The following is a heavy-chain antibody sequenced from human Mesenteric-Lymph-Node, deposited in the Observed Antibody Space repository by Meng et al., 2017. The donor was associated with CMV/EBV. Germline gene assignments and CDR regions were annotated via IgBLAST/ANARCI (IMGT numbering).Heavy chain of an antibody. D-gene: IGHD3-3*01. J-gene: IGHJ4*02. Sequence: FSTYGSGWVRQAPGQGLEWMQWISTYDGNTNYAQKLQNRVTMTTDTSTSTAYMELRSLRADDTAIYYCARTDGLITIFGVVNHYFDCWGQGTLVTVSS. CDR2: ISTYDGNT. CDR3: ARTDGLITIFGVVNHYFDC. CDR1: FSTYG. V-gene: IGHV1-18*04.